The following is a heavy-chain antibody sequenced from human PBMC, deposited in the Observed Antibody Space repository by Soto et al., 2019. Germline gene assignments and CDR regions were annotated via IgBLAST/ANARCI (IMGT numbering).Heavy chain of an antibody. D-gene: IGHD4-17*01. CDR3: ARGTVDYEVYYYYGMDV. Sequence: QVQLVESGGGVVQPGRSLRLSCAASGFTFSSYGMHWVRQAPGKGLEWVAVIWYDGSNKYYADSVKGRFTISRDNSKNTLYLQMNSLRAEDTAVYYCARGTVDYEVYYYYGMDVWGQGTTVTVSS. V-gene: IGHV3-33*01. CDR2: IWYDGSNK. J-gene: IGHJ6*02. CDR1: GFTFSSYG.